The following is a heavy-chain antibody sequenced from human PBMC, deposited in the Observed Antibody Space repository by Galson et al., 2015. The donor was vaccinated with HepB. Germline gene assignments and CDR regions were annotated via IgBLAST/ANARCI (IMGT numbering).Heavy chain of an antibody. D-gene: IGHD1-26*01. J-gene: IGHJ4*02. CDR1: GFTFSSYG. CDR2: ISESGGAST. Sequence: SLRLSCAASGFTFSSYGLSWVRQAPGKGLEWVSGISESGGASTYYADSVKGRFTISRDNSKNTLYLQMNSLRAEDTAIYYCAKDGAGGYSGSYFFDYWGQGTLVTVSS. V-gene: IGHV3-23*01. CDR3: AKDGAGGYSGSYFFDY.